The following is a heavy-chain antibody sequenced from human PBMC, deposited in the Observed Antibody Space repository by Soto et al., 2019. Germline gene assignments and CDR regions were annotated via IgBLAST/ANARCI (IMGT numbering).Heavy chain of an antibody. J-gene: IGHJ4*02. CDR1: GFTFSRYG. Sequence: VRLVESGGGVVQPGRSLRLSCASSGFTFSRYGMHWVRQAPGKGLEWVGVIWYDGGVKYYADSVKGRFTISRDNSKNTLYLQMNSLRAEDTAVYYCARLSDFLDYWGLGTLVTVSS. CDR2: IWYDGGVK. CDR3: ARLSDFLDY. V-gene: IGHV3-33*01. D-gene: IGHD2-21*02.